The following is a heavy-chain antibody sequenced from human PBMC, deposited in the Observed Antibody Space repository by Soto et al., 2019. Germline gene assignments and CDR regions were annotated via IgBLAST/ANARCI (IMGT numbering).Heavy chain of an antibody. V-gene: IGHV2-26*01. Sequence: QVTLKESGPVLVKPTETLTLTCTVSGFSLSNARMGVSWIRQPPGKALEWLAHIFSNDEKSYSTSLKSRLTISKDTSKSQVVLTMTNMDPVDTATYYCAWSGGYCSGGSCYSDTYWFDPWGQGTLVTVSS. J-gene: IGHJ5*02. CDR3: AWSGGYCSGGSCYSDTYWFDP. D-gene: IGHD2-15*01. CDR2: IFSNDEK. CDR1: GFSLSNARMG.